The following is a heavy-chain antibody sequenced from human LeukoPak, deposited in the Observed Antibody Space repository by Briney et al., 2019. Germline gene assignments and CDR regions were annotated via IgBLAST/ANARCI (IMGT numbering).Heavy chain of an antibody. CDR3: ARRNSSSWYNWFDP. V-gene: IGHV3-53*01. D-gene: IGHD6-13*01. CDR1: GFTVSSNY. Sequence: GGSLILSCAASGFTVSSNYMSWVRQAPGKGLEWVSVIYSGGSTYYADSVKGRFTISRDNSKNTLYLQMNSLRAEDTAVYYCARRNSSSWYNWFDPWGQGTLVTVSS. J-gene: IGHJ5*02. CDR2: IYSGGST.